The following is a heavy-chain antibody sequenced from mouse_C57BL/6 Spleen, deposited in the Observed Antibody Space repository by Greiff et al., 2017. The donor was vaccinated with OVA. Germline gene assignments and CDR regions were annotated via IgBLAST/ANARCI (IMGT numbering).Heavy chain of an antibody. J-gene: IGHJ3*01. CDR1: GYTFTSYW. CDR2: INPSNGGT. CDR3: AREGNYGYDGAY. D-gene: IGHD2-2*01. Sequence: QVHVKQSGTELVKPGASVKLSCKASGYTFTSYWMHWVKQRPGQGLEWIGNINPSNGGTNYNEKFKSKATLTVDKSSSTAYMQLSSLTSEDSAVYYCAREGNYGYDGAYWGQGTLVTVSA. V-gene: IGHV1-53*01.